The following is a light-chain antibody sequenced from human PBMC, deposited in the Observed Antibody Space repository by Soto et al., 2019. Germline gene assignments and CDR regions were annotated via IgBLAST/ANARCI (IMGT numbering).Light chain of an antibody. J-gene: IGKJ2*01. CDR3: QQYGSPPYT. CDR2: GAS. Sequence: EIVMTQSPGTLSLSPGERATLSCRASQSVSDDYLAWYQQKPGQAPRLVISGASTRATGIPDRVRCSGSGTDVALSLSRLEPEDFAIYYCQQYGSPPYTFGQGTRLEIK. V-gene: IGKV3-20*01. CDR1: QSVSDDY.